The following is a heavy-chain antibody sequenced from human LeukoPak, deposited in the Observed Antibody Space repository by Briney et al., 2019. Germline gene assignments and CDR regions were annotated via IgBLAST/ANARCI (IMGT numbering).Heavy chain of an antibody. Sequence: SETLSLTCTVSGVSISSYYWSWVRQPPGKGLEWIGFIYYSGSTNYNPSLKSRVTISVATSKNQFSLKLSSVTAADTAEYYCAREESSYYYDSSGNGFDYWGQGTLVTVSS. CDR3: AREESSYYYDSSGNGFDY. CDR1: GVSISSYY. V-gene: IGHV4-59*01. CDR2: IYYSGST. D-gene: IGHD3-22*01. J-gene: IGHJ4*02.